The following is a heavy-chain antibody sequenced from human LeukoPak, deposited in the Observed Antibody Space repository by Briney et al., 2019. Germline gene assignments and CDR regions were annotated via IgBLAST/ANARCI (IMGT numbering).Heavy chain of an antibody. Sequence: SETLSLTCTVSGGSISSYYWSWIRQPAGKGLEWIGRIYTSGSTNYNPSLKSRVTMSVDTSKNQFSLKLSSVTAADTAVYYCARHDAFWSGYSQYAAFDIWGQGTMVTVSS. D-gene: IGHD3-3*01. V-gene: IGHV4-4*07. J-gene: IGHJ3*02. CDR1: GGSISSYY. CDR3: ARHDAFWSGYSQYAAFDI. CDR2: IYTSGST.